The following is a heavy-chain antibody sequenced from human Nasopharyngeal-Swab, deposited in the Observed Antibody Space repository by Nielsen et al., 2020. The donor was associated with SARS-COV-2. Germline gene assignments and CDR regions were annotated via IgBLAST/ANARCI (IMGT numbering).Heavy chain of an antibody. J-gene: IGHJ3*02. V-gene: IGHV3-21*01. CDR2: ISSDSTYR. CDR3: ARDLYGTSDDAFDI. Sequence: GGSLRLSCAASGFTFRTYSLTWVRQAPGKGLEWVSSISSDSTYRFYADSVKGRFTISRDNANNSLNLQMDSLRADDAAVYYCARDLYGTSDDAFDIWGQGTMVTVPS. CDR1: GFTFRTYS. D-gene: IGHD1-7*01.